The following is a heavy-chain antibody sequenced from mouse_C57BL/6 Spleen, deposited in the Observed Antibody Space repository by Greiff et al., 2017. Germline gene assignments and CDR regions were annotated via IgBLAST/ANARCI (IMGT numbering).Heavy chain of an antibody. J-gene: IGHJ2*01. V-gene: IGHV1-5*01. CDR2: IYPGNSDT. CDR1: GYTFTSYW. Sequence: VQLQQSGTVLARPGASVKMSCKTSGYTFTSYWMHWVKQRPGQGLEWIGAIYPGNSDTSYNQKFKGKAKLTAVTSASTAYMELSSLTNEDSAVYYCTRIGSSLYYFDYWGQGTTLTVSS. CDR3: TRIGSSLYYFDY. D-gene: IGHD1-1*01.